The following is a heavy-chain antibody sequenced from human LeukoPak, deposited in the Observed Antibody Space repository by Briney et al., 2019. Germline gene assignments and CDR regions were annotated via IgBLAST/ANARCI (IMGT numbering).Heavy chain of an antibody. Sequence: GGSLRLSCAASGFTFSGYSMNWVRQAPGKGLEWVSSISRSATYLYYADSLQGRFTVSRDVAKSSLYLQMNSLSAEDTAVYYCARHVYSSGWGAFDIWGQGTMVTVSS. D-gene: IGHD6-19*01. J-gene: IGHJ3*02. V-gene: IGHV3-21*01. CDR2: ISRSATYL. CDR1: GFTFSGYS. CDR3: ARHVYSSGWGAFDI.